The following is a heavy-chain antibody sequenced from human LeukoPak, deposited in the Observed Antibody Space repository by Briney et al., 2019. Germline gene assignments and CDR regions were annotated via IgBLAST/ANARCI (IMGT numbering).Heavy chain of an antibody. CDR2: ISYDGSVQ. D-gene: IGHD3/OR15-3a*01. CDR3: ARERTGFYAEY. J-gene: IGHJ4*02. V-gene: IGHV3-30*04. Sequence: PGGSLRLSCAVSGFTFSHYAMYWVRQAPGKGLEWVALISYDGSVQYYADSVKGRFTISRDSPKNTLYLQMNSLRPEDTAVYYCARERTGFYAEYWGQGTLVTVSS. CDR1: GFTFSHYA.